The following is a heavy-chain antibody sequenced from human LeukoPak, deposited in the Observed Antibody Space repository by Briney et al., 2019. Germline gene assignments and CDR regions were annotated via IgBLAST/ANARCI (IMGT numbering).Heavy chain of an antibody. V-gene: IGHV4-4*07. J-gene: IGHJ4*02. CDR3: ARGGYCSGGSCYFDY. CDR1: GGSISSYF. CDR2: IYTSGST. Sequence: SETLSLTCTVSGGSISSYFWSWIRQPAGKGLEWIGRIYTSGSTNYSPSLKSRVTMSVDTSKNQFSLKLSSVTAADTAVYYCARGGYCSGGSCYFDYWGQGTLVTVSS. D-gene: IGHD2-15*01.